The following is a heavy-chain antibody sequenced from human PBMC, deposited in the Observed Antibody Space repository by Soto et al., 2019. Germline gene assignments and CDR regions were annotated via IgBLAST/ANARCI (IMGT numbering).Heavy chain of an antibody. D-gene: IGHD2-15*01. CDR1: GGTFSSYA. CDR3: ARHPGGRGYYYGMDV. J-gene: IGHJ6*02. V-gene: IGHV1-69*12. CDR2: NIPIFGTA. Sequence: QVQLVQSGAEVKKPGSSVKVSCKASGGTFSSYAISWVRQAPGQGLEWMGGNIPIFGTANYAKKFQGRVTTTADESTSTADMELSSLRSEDTAVYYCARHPGGRGYYYGMDVWGQGTTVTVSS.